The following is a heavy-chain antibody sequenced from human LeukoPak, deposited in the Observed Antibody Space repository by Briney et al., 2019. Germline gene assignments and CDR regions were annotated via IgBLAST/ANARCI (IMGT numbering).Heavy chain of an antibody. CDR2: IRYDESNK. J-gene: IGHJ5*02. V-gene: IGHV3-30*02. CDR1: GFIFSNYG. CDR3: ATMQWLEGVDWFDP. D-gene: IGHD6-19*01. Sequence: GGSLRLSCAASGFIFSNYGMHWVRQAPGKGLEWVAFIRYDESNKFYADSVKGRFTISRDNSKNILFLQMNSLRAEDTAVYYCATMQWLEGVDWFDPWGQRTLVTVSS.